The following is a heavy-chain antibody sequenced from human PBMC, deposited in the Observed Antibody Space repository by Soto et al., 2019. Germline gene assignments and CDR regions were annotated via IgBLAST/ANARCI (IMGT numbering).Heavy chain of an antibody. J-gene: IGHJ5*02. V-gene: IGHV4-59*01. Sequence: SETLSLTCTVSGGSISSYYWSWIRQPPGKGLEWIGYIYYSGSTNYNPSLKSRVTISVDASKNQFSLKLSSVTAADTAVYYCARATYDYGGNGWFDPWGQGTLVTVSS. CDR3: ARATYDYGGNGWFDP. D-gene: IGHD4-17*01. CDR2: IYYSGST. CDR1: GGSISSYY.